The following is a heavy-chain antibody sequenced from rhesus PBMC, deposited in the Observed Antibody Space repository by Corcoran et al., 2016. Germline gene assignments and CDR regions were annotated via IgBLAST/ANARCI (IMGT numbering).Heavy chain of an antibody. CDR1: GGSISSSY. D-gene: IGHD6S26*01. CDR3: ARGSSDWSVDY. V-gene: IGHV4-169*01. Sequence: QLQLQESGPGLVKPSETLSVTCAVSGGSISSSYWSWIRQAQGKGLEWIGYIYGSSTSTNYNPSLKSRVTISKDTSKNQFSLKLSSVTSADTAVYYCARGSSDWSVDYWGQGVLVTISS. CDR2: IYGSSTST. J-gene: IGHJ4*01.